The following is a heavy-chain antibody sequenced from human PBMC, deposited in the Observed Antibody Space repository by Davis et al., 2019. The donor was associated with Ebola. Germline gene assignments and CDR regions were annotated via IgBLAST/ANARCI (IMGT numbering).Heavy chain of an antibody. J-gene: IGHJ4*02. V-gene: IGHV4-34*01. CDR3: ARTYGSVALDY. Sequence: SETLSLTCAVYGGSFSGHLWSWIRQAPGKGMEWIGQISHGGITNYNPSLKSRVTMSVDTSKNQFSLILSSVTAADTAVYYCARTYGSVALDYWGQGTLVSVSS. CDR1: GGSFSGHL. CDR2: ISHGGIT. D-gene: IGHD3-10*01.